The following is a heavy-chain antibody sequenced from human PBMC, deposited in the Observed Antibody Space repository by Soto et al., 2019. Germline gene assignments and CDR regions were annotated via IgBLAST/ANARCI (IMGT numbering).Heavy chain of an antibody. CDR1: SGSIFTTNW. CDR2: IYHSGSP. Sequence: QVQLQESGPGLVKPSGTLSLTCAASSGSIFTTNWWSWVRQSPGRGLQWIGDIYHSGSPKYNPSPKSRVCISIEKPKDRFSLTPPSVTAADPAVYYGARNPDLAPVKLGGGYVLDVGGQGKLVTGPS. D-gene: IGHD3-16*01. CDR3: ARNPDLAPVKLGGGYVLDV. V-gene: IGHV4-4*02. J-gene: IGHJ3*01.